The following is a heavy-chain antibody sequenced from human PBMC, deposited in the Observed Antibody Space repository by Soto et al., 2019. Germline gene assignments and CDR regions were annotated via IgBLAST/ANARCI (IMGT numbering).Heavy chain of an antibody. J-gene: IGHJ5*02. V-gene: IGHV1-24*01. CDR2: FDPEDGET. CDR1: GYTLTELS. Sequence: ASVKFSCKVSGYTLTELSMHWVRQAPGKGLEWMGGFDPEDGETIYAQKFQGRVTMTEDTSTDTAYMELSSLRSEDTAVYYCATVLAAYNWFDPWGQGTLVTVSS. CDR3: ATVLAAYNWFDP. D-gene: IGHD6-13*01.